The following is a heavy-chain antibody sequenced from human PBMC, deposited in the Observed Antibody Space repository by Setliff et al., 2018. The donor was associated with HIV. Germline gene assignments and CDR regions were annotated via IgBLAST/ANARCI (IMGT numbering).Heavy chain of an antibody. CDR3: ARDLNYHLDY. CDR2: ITPISGTA. V-gene: IGHV1-69*13. D-gene: IGHD2-2*01. CDR1: GGTFSSYG. Sequence: ASVKVSCKASGGTFSSYGISWVRQAPGQGLEWMGGITPISGTANYAQKFQGRVTITADESTSTAYMELSSLRSEDTAVYYCARDLNYHLDYWGQGTLVTVSS. J-gene: IGHJ4*02.